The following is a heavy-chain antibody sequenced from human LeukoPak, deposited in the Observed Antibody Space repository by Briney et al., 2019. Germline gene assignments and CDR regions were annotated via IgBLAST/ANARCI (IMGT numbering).Heavy chain of an antibody. V-gene: IGHV3-23*01. CDR3: AKDSAVGRWTYFDY. Sequence: GSLRLSCAASGFTFSSHAMSWVRQAPGKGLEWVSAISGSGGSTYYADSVKGRFTISRDNSKNTLYLQMNSLRAEDTAVCYCAKDSAVGRWTYFDYWGQGTLVTVSS. CDR2: ISGSGGST. J-gene: IGHJ4*02. D-gene: IGHD6-19*01. CDR1: GFTFSSHA.